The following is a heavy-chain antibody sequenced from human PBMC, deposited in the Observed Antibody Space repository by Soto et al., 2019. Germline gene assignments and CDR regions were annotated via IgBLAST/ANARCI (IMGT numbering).Heavy chain of an antibody. Sequence: GGSLRLSCAASGFTFSSYAISWVRQAPGKGLEWVSAISGSGGSTYYADSVKGRFTISRDNSKNTLYLQMNSLRAEDTAVYYCAKVGYCSSTSCYTGPFDYWGQGTLVTVSS. CDR2: ISGSGGST. V-gene: IGHV3-23*01. CDR3: AKVGYCSSTSCYTGPFDY. D-gene: IGHD2-2*02. J-gene: IGHJ4*02. CDR1: GFTFSSYA.